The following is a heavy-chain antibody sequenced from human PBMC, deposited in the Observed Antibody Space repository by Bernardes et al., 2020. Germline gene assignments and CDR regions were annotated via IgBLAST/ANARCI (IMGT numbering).Heavy chain of an antibody. J-gene: IGHJ4*02. CDR3: ARDRDPGTLAGTFFDY. Sequence: GGSLRLSCAASGFTFSSYAMHWVRQAPGKGLEWVAVISYDGSNKYYADSVKGRFTISRDNSKNTLYLQMNSLRAEDTAVYYCARDRDPGTLAGTFFDYWGQGTLVTVSS. CDR2: ISYDGSNK. V-gene: IGHV3-30-3*01. CDR1: GFTFSSYA.